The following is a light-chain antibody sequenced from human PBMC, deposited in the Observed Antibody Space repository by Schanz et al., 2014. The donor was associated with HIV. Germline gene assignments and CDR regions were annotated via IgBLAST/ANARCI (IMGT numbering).Light chain of an antibody. V-gene: IGKV1-39*01. Sequence: DIQMTQSPSSLSASVGDRVTIICRASQSISSHLNWYQQKPGTPPKVLISAASNLQTGVPSRFSGVGSGTDFTLTINGLQSEDFATYYCQQSYSTPQLTFGGGTKVEIK. J-gene: IGKJ4*01. CDR3: QQSYSTPQLT. CDR1: QSISSH. CDR2: AAS.